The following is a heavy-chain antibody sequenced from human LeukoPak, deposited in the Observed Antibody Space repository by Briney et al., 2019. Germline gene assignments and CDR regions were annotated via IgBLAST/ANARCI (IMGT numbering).Heavy chain of an antibody. D-gene: IGHD3-10*02. J-gene: IGHJ6*04. CDR2: ISSGSTI. Sequence: GGSLRLSCAASGFTFSSYEMNWVRQAPGKGLEWVSYISSGSTIYYADSVKGRFTISRDNAKNSLYLQMNSLRAEDTAVYYCAELGITMIGGVWGKGTTITISS. CDR3: AELGITMIGGV. CDR1: GFTFSSYE. V-gene: IGHV3-48*03.